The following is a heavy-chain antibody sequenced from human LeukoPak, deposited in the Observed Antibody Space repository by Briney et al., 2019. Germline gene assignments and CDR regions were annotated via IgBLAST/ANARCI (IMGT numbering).Heavy chain of an antibody. CDR3: ARDLTDFGSGIFYDH. D-gene: IGHD3-10*01. CDR1: GLTFSSYS. CDR2: MSSSGDTI. Sequence: GGSLRLSCASSGLTFSSYSMNWVRQAPGKGLECLSHMSSSGDTIYHADSVRGRFIISRDNAKKTLFLQMNSLRAEDTAVYYCARDLTDFGSGIFYDHWGQGALVTVS. J-gene: IGHJ4*02. V-gene: IGHV3-48*04.